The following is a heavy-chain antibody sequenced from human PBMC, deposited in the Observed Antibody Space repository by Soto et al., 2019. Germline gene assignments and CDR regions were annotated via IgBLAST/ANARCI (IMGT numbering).Heavy chain of an antibody. CDR2: INSDGSST. CDR3: ARGSSVRGMNV. J-gene: IGHJ6*02. CDR1: GFTFSSYW. Sequence: GGSLRLSCAASGFTFSSYWMHWVRQAPGKGLVWVSRINSDGSSTSYADSVKGRFTISRDNAKNTLYLQMNSLRAEDTAVYYCARGSSVRGMNVWGQVTTVTFSS. V-gene: IGHV3-74*01. D-gene: IGHD6-13*01.